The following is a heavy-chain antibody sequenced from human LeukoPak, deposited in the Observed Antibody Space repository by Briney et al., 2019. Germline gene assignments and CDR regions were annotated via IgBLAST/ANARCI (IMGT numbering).Heavy chain of an antibody. Sequence: GGSLRLSCAASGFTFSNYWMSWVRQAPGKGLEWVANIKQDGSEKKYVDSVKGRFTISRDNAKNSLYLQMSSLRAEDTAVYYCARMPQQLVIYFFDYWGQGTLVTVSS. CDR2: IKQDGSEK. D-gene: IGHD6-13*01. V-gene: IGHV3-7*05. J-gene: IGHJ4*02. CDR1: GFTFSNYW. CDR3: ARMPQQLVIYFFDY.